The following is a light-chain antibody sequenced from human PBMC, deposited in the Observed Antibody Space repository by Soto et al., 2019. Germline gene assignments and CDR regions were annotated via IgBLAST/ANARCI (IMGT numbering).Light chain of an antibody. V-gene: IGLV2-23*01. CDR1: SSDVGKYNL. CDR2: EGI. J-gene: IGLJ1*01. Sequence: QSVLTQPASVSGSPGQSITISCTGTSSDVGKYNLVSWFHHHPDKAPKLMIYEGIKRPSGVSDRFSGSKSGNTASLTISGLQADDEGDYYCCSYAGSRFYVFGTGTKVTVL. CDR3: CSYAGSRFYV.